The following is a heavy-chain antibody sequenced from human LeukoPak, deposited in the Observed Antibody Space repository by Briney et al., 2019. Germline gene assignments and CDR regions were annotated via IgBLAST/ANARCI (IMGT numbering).Heavy chain of an antibody. V-gene: IGHV3-30-3*01. J-gene: IGHJ4*02. CDR2: LSSDGSDR. Sequence: GGSLRLSCAASGFTFSSFDMHWVRQAPGEGLEWVATLSSDGSDRRYTDSVKGRFSISRDNSKDTLYLQMNSLRAEDTAVYYCARGSTYYDSSGQVPFDYWGQGTLVTVSS. D-gene: IGHD3-22*01. CDR3: ARGSTYYDSSGQVPFDY. CDR1: GFTFSSFD.